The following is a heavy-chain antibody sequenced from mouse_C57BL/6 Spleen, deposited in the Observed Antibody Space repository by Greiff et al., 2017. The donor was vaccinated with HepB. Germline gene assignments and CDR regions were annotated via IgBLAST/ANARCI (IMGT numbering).Heavy chain of an antibody. CDR2: IGSGSSTI. Sequence: EVMLVESGGGLVKPGGSLKLSCAASGFTFSDYGMHWVRQAPEKGLEWVAYIGSGSSTIYYADTVKGRFTISRDNAKNTLFLQMTSLRSEDTAMDYCARRGVVATRAMDYWGQGTSVTVSS. J-gene: IGHJ4*01. CDR3: ARRGVVATRAMDY. CDR1: GFTFSDYG. D-gene: IGHD1-1*01. V-gene: IGHV5-17*01.